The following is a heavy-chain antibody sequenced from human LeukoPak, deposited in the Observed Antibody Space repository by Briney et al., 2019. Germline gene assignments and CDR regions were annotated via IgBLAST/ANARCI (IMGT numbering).Heavy chain of an antibody. Sequence: GGSLRLSCAASGFSFSSYAMHWARQAPGKGLEWVALISYDGSNKNYADSVKGRFTISRDNSKNTLYLQMNSLRAEDTAVYYCAREGSSTWYGGGYFDYWGQGTLVIVSS. CDR1: GFSFSSYA. CDR2: ISYDGSNK. V-gene: IGHV3-30*04. J-gene: IGHJ4*02. CDR3: AREGSSTWYGGGYFDY. D-gene: IGHD6-13*01.